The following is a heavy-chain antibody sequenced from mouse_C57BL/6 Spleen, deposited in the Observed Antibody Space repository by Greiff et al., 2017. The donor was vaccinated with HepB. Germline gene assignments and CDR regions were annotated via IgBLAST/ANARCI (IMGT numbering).Heavy chain of an antibody. CDR3: ARGDDYAYAMDY. Sequence: ESGPGLVKPSQSLSLTCSVTGYSITSGYYWNWIRQFPGNKLEWMGYISYDGSNNYNPSLKNRISITRDTSKNQFFLKLNSVTTEDTATYYCARGDDYAYAMDYWGQGTSVTVSS. V-gene: IGHV3-6*01. D-gene: IGHD2-4*01. J-gene: IGHJ4*01. CDR2: ISYDGSN. CDR1: GYSITSGYY.